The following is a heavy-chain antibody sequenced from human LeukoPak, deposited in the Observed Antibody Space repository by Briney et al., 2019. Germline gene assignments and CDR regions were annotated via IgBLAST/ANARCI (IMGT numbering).Heavy chain of an antibody. Sequence: GGSLRLSCAASGFTSSDYCMSWIRQAPGKGLEWVSYISSSGSTIYYADSVKGRFTISRDNAKNSLYLQMNSLRAEDTAVYYCATQDLVVPDYWGQGTLVTVSS. V-gene: IGHV3-11*01. CDR3: ATQDLVVPDY. CDR1: GFTSSDYC. J-gene: IGHJ4*02. D-gene: IGHD2-15*01. CDR2: ISSSGSTI.